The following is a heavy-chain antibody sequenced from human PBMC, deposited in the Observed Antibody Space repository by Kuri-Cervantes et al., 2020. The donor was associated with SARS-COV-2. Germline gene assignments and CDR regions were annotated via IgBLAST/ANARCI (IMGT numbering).Heavy chain of an antibody. CDR2: IYYSGST. Sequence: SETLSLTCTVSGYSISSGHYWNWIRQSPGRGLEWIGYIYYSGSTKYNPSLNSRVTISVDTSKNQFSLKLSSVTAADTAVYYCARVGDIVVVPAAITAWGQGTLVTVSS. D-gene: IGHD2-2*02. V-gene: IGHV4-38-2*02. CDR1: GYSISSGHY. CDR3: ARVGDIVVVPAAITA. J-gene: IGHJ5*02.